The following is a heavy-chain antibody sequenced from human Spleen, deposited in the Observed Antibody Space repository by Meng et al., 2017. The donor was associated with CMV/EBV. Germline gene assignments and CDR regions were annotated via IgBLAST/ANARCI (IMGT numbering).Heavy chain of an antibody. CDR1: GYTFTSYD. Sequence: ASVKVSCKASGYTFTSYDINWVRQATGQGLEWMGWMNPNSGDTGYAQKFQGRVTMTRDTSISTAYMELNSLKSEDKAVYYCARGDYKYGPYSYYYGMDVWGQGTTVTVSS. J-gene: IGHJ6*02. CDR3: ARGDYKYGPYSYYYGMDV. CDR2: MNPNSGDT. D-gene: IGHD3-16*01. V-gene: IGHV1-8*01.